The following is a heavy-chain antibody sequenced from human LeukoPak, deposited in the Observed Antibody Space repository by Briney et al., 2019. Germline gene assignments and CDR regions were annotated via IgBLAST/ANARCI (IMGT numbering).Heavy chain of an antibody. Sequence: GGSLRLSCAASGFTFDDYAMHWVRQAPGKGLEWVSLISGDGGSTYYADSVKGRFTISRDNSKNSLYLQMNSLRTEDTAVYYCARDAARYCSGGSCYRCYWGQGTLVTVSS. CDR1: GFTFDDYA. D-gene: IGHD2-15*01. V-gene: IGHV3-43*02. J-gene: IGHJ4*02. CDR3: ARDAARYCSGGSCYRCY. CDR2: ISGDGGST.